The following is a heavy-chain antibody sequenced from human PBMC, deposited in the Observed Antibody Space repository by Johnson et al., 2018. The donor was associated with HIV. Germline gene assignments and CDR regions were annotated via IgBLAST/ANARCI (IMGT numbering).Heavy chain of an antibody. CDR3: AKGSLVGPKDAFDI. J-gene: IGHJ3*02. D-gene: IGHD3-16*02. Sequence: EVQVVESGGGVVQPGGSLRLSCAASGFTFDDYTMHWVRQAPGKGLEWVSLISWDGGSTYYADSVKGRFTISRDNSKNSLYLQMNSLRTEDTALYYCAKGSLVGPKDAFDIWGQGTMVTVSS. CDR1: GFTFDDYT. V-gene: IGHV3-43*01. CDR2: ISWDGGST.